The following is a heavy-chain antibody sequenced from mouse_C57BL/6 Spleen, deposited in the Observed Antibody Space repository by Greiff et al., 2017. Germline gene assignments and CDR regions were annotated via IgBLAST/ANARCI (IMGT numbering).Heavy chain of an antibody. D-gene: IGHD2-1*01. V-gene: IGHV5-9-1*02. CDR1: GFTFSSYA. CDR3: TRGDGNWFAY. CDR2: LSSGGDYI. Sequence: EVTLMESGAGLVKPGGSLTLSCAASGFTFSSYAMSWVRQTPEKRLEWVAYLSSGGDYIYYADTVKGRFTISRDNARNTLYLQMSSLKSEDTAMYYCTRGDGNWFAYWGQGTLVTVSA. J-gene: IGHJ3*01.